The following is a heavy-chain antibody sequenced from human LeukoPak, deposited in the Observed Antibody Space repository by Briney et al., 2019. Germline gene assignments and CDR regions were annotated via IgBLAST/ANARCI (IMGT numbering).Heavy chain of an antibody. D-gene: IGHD3-22*01. J-gene: IGHJ3*02. CDR1: GGSISSSSYY. V-gene: IGHV4-39*07. Sequence: PSETLSLTCTVSGGSISSSSYYWGCIRQPPGKGREWVGSIYYSGNTYYNPPLKSRVTISVDTSKNQFSLKLSSVTAADTAVYYCARVTIRSGSPLHAFDIWGQGTMVTVSS. CDR3: ARVTIRSGSPLHAFDI. CDR2: IYYSGNT.